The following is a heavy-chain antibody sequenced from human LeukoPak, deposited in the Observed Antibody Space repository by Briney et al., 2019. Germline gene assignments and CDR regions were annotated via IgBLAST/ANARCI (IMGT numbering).Heavy chain of an antibody. D-gene: IGHD6-13*01. V-gene: IGHV3-30*18. CDR3: AKGRPAAGTEAEFDC. CDR1: GFTVSSNY. J-gene: IGHJ4*02. Sequence: GGSLRLSCAASGFTVSSNYMTWVRQAPGRGLEWVTYISYDGSIQYYIESIKGRYTISRDNSKNTVFLQMNSLRGEDTAVYFCAKGRPAAGTEAEFDCWGQGTLVTVSS. CDR2: ISYDGSIQ.